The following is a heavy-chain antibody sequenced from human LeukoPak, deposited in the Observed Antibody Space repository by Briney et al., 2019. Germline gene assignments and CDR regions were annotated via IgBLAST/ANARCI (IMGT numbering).Heavy chain of an antibody. Sequence: ASVKVSCKASGYTFTSCAISWVRQAPGHGLEWMGWISAYNANTNYAQKFQGRVTMTTDASTSTAYMDLRSLRSDDTAVYYCALGGMREAHYYGMDVWGQGTTVTVSS. CDR3: ALGGMREAHYYGMDV. V-gene: IGHV1-18*01. J-gene: IGHJ6*02. D-gene: IGHD2-15*01. CDR2: ISAYNANT. CDR1: GYTFTSCA.